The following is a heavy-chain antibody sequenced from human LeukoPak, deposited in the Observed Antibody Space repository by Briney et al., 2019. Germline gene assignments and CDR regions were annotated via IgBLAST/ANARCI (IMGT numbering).Heavy chain of an antibody. J-gene: IGHJ4*02. CDR1: GFTFSSYW. D-gene: IGHD5-24*01. CDR3: AASRDGYNYFDY. V-gene: IGHV3-66*01. CDR2: IYSGGST. Sequence: GGSLRLSCAASGFTFSSYWMNWVRQAPGKGLEWVSVIYSGGSTYYADSVKGRFTISRDNSKNTLYLQMNSLRAEDTAVYYCAASRDGYNYFDYWGQGTLVTVSS.